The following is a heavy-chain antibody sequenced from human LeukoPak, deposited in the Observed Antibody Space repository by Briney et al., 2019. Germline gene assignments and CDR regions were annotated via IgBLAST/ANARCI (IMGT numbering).Heavy chain of an antibody. Sequence: GASVKVPCKASGGTFSSYAISWVRQAPGQGLEWMGRIIPIFGTANYAQNFQGRVTITTDESTSTAYMELSSLRSEDTAVYYCARGDGYGYNWFDSWGQGTLVTVSS. D-gene: IGHD5-24*01. V-gene: IGHV1-69*05. CDR2: IIPIFGTA. J-gene: IGHJ5*01. CDR3: ARGDGYGYNWFDS. CDR1: GGTFSSYA.